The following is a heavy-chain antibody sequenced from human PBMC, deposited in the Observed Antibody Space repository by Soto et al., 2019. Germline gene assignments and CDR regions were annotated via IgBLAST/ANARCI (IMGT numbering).Heavy chain of an antibody. Sequence: QVQLVQSGAEVKKPGSSVKVSCKASGGTFSSYTISWVRQAPGQGLEWMGRIIPILGIANYAQKFQGRVTITADKSTSTADMERSSLRSEATAVYYCARDLWFGELLTAAPLDYWGQGTLVTVSS. CDR2: IIPILGIA. V-gene: IGHV1-69*08. D-gene: IGHD3-10*01. J-gene: IGHJ4*02. CDR1: GGTFSSYT. CDR3: ARDLWFGELLTAAPLDY.